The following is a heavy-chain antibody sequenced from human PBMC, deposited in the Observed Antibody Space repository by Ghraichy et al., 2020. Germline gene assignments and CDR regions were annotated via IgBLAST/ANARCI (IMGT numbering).Heavy chain of an antibody. CDR2: IDWDDDK. CDR1: GFSLSTSGMC. CDR3: ARIQGSGSSSWAYFDY. J-gene: IGHJ4*02. Sequence: SGPTLVKPTQTLTLTCTFSGFSLSTSGMCVSWIRQPPGKALEWLALIDWDDDKYYSTSLKTRLTISKDTSKNQVVLTMTNMDPVDTATYYCARIQGSGSSSWAYFDYWGQGTLVTVSS. D-gene: IGHD6-13*01. V-gene: IGHV2-70*01.